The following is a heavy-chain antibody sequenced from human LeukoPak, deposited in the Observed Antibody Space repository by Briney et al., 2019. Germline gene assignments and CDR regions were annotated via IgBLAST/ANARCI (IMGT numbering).Heavy chain of an antibody. CDR3: ARHWKPGYCSGGSCYWFDP. J-gene: IGHJ5*02. V-gene: IGHV4-39*01. D-gene: IGHD2-15*01. CDR2: IYYSGST. CDR1: GGSISSSSYY. Sequence: PSETLSLTCTVSGGSISSSSYYWGWIRQPPGKGLEWIGSIYYSGSTYYNPSLKSRVTISVDTSKNQFSLKLSSVTAADTAVYYWARHWKPGYCSGGSCYWFDPWGQGTLVTVSS.